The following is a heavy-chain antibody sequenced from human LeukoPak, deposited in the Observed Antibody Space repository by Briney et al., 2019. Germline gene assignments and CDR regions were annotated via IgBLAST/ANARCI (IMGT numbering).Heavy chain of an antibody. D-gene: IGHD2-8*01. Sequence: AASVKVPCKTSGYTFRGSYIHWVRQAPGQGLEWMGRINPNSGDTNYAQNFQGRVTMTRDTSITTAYMELSSLTSDDTAVYFCARSAENCNNGVCFTDYYMDVWGKGTTVTVSS. V-gene: IGHV1-2*06. CDR3: ARSAENCNNGVCFTDYYMDV. CDR1: GYTFRGSY. J-gene: IGHJ6*03. CDR2: INPNSGDT.